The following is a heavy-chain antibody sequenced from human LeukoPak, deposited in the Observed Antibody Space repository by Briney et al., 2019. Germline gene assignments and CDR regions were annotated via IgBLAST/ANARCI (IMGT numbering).Heavy chain of an antibody. D-gene: IGHD6-19*01. CDR3: ARGLRYSSGWYFY. CDR1: GDSISSTNW. V-gene: IGHV4-4*02. Sequence: PSGTLSLTCTVSGDSISSTNWWSWVRQPPGKGLEWIGEIYHSGNTNYNPSLKSRVSISVDTSKNQFSLKLSSVTAADTAVYYCARGLRYSSGWYFYWGQGTLVTVSS. J-gene: IGHJ4*02. CDR2: IYHSGNT.